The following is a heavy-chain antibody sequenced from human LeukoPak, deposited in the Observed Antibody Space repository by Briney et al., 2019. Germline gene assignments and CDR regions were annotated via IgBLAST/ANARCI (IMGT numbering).Heavy chain of an antibody. CDR2: VYHSGDT. V-gene: IGHV4-39*07. CDR1: GGSISSGGYY. J-gene: IGHJ4*02. D-gene: IGHD3-10*01. Sequence: SQTLSLTCTVSGGSISSGGYYWSWIRQHPGKGLEWIGSVYHSGDTYYNPSLEGRVAMSVDTSKNQLSLKLSSVTAADTAVYYCARERPSIVRGVQTPFDYWGQGTLVTVSS. CDR3: ARERPSIVRGVQTPFDY.